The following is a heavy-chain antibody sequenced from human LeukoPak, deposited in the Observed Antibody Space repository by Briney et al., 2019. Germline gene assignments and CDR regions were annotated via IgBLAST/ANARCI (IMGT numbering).Heavy chain of an antibody. CDR3: ARDDYEEHFQH. D-gene: IGHD4-17*01. Sequence: PGGSLRLSCAASGFTFSSYEMNWVRQAPGKGLEWVSYISSSGSTIYYADSVKGRFTISRDNAKNSLYLQMNSLRAEDTAVYYCARDDYEEHFQHWGQGTLVTVSS. J-gene: IGHJ1*01. CDR1: GFTFSSYE. CDR2: ISSSGSTI. V-gene: IGHV3-48*03.